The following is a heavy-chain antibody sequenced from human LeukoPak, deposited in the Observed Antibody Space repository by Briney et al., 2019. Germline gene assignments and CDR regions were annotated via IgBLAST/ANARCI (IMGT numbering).Heavy chain of an antibody. J-gene: IGHJ3*01. CDR1: GYSLSNYW. Sequence: GESLKISCEASGYSLSNYWIGWVRQMPGKGLEWMGIIYPGDSDTRYSPSFEGQVTISADKSISTAYLQWSSLKASDTAIYYCARRRNAFDLWGQGTMVTLSS. CDR3: ARRRNAFDL. V-gene: IGHV5-51*01. CDR2: IYPGDSDT.